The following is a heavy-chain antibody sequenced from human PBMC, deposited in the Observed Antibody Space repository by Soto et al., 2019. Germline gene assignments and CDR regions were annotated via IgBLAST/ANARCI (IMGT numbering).Heavy chain of an antibody. V-gene: IGHV3-30*18. D-gene: IGHD4-17*01. J-gene: IGHJ4*02. CDR1: GVTFSSYG. CDR2: ISYDGRNK. CDR3: AKDRLALLDYGDYLSSLDY. Sequence: QVQLVESGGGVVQPGRSLRLSCAASGVTFSSYGMHWVRQAPGKGLEWVAVISYDGRNKYYGDSVKGRFTISRDNSKNTLYLQMNSLRAEDTAVYYCAKDRLALLDYGDYLSSLDYWGQGTLVTVSS.